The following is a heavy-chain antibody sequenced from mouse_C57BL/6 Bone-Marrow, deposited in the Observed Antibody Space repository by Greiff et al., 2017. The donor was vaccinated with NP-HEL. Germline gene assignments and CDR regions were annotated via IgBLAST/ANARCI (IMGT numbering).Heavy chain of an antibody. CDR2: IVTYDFET. D-gene: IGHD1-1*01. Sequence: VQLQQSGAELVKPGASVKLSCTASCFNIKDYYMHWVKHRTEHGLYLIVSIVTYDFETKYSPKFQGKATITADTSSHTAYLQRSSLTSEDTAVYYCARFYGSSYGPMDYWGQGTSVTVSS. CDR3: ARFYGSSYGPMDY. V-gene: IGHV14-2*01. J-gene: IGHJ4*01. CDR1: CFNIKDYY.